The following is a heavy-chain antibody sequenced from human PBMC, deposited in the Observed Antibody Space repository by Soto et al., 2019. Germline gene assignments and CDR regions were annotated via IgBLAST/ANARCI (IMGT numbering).Heavy chain of an antibody. D-gene: IGHD1-26*01. CDR2: MEPSSGKT. CDR1: GYSFTSLD. J-gene: IGHJ4*02. V-gene: IGHV1-8*01. Sequence: ASVKVSCKASGYSFTSLDINWMRQTAGQGLEWMGWMEPSSGKTGYAQKFHDRVTMTSDTSINTAYMELTTLTSDDTAFYYCARRVTAGVDYWGQGTLVTVSS. CDR3: ARRVTAGVDY.